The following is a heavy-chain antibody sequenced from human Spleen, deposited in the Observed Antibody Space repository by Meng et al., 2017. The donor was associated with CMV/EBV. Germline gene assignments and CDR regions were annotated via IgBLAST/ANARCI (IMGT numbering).Heavy chain of an antibody. CDR3: ARDYYDSSGDPTEPFDI. V-gene: IGHV3-30-3*01. CDR2: ISYDGSNK. Sequence: GESLKISCAASGFTFSSYWMSWVRQAPGKGLEWVAVISYDGSNKYYADSVKGRFTISRDNSKNTLYLQMNSLRAEDTAVYYCARDYYDSSGDPTEPFDIWGQGTMVTVSS. CDR1: GFTFSSYW. J-gene: IGHJ3*02. D-gene: IGHD3-22*01.